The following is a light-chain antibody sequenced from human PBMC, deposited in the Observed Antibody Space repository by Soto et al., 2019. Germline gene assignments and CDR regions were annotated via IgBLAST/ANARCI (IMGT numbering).Light chain of an antibody. CDR3: CSYTSSTTWV. V-gene: IGLV2-14*01. CDR1: SSYVGGYNY. CDR2: EVS. J-gene: IGLJ3*02. Sequence: QSALTQPASVSGSPGQSITISCTGTSSYVGGYNYVSWYQHHPGKAHQLMIYEVSNRPLGVSNRFSGSKSGNTASLTISGLQAEDEADYYSCSYTSSTTWVFGGGSKLTVL.